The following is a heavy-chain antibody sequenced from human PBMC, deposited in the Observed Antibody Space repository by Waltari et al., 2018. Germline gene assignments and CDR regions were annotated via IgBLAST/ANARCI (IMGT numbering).Heavy chain of an antibody. CDR1: GFSFSNAW. J-gene: IGHJ4*02. D-gene: IGHD3-3*01. V-gene: IGHV3-15*01. CDR3: TTLFGDFWSGYFFDY. CDR2: IKSKTDGGTT. Sequence: EVQLVESGGDLVRPGGSLRLSCAASGFSFSNAWMSWVRQAPGEGLELFGRIKSKTDGGTTDYAAPVKGRFTISRDDSENTLYLQMNSLKTEDTAVYYCTTLFGDFWSGYFFDYWGQGTLVTVSS.